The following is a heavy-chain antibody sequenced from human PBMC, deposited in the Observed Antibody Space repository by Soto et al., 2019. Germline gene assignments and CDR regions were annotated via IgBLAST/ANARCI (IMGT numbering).Heavy chain of an antibody. CDR1: GYSIGSGNC. V-gene: IGHV4-38-2*01. CDR3: RSSTSCYDESCVDV. D-gene: IGHD2-2*01. CDR2: LYHIGST. Sequence: PSETLSLTCAVSGYSIGSGNCWAWIRQPPGRGLEWIGSLYHIGSTHYNTSLKSRVTISVDTSKNHFSLELSSVTAADTAIYYCRSSTSCYDESCVDVWGQGTMVTVSS. J-gene: IGHJ6*02.